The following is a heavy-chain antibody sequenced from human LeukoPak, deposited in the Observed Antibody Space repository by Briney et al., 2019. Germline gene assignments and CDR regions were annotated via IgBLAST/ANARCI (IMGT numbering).Heavy chain of an antibody. J-gene: IGHJ4*02. Sequence: GGSLRLSCAASGIAFSSYWMHWVRQAPGKGLVWVSRINSDESSTSYADSVKGRFTISRDNAKNTLYLQMNSLRAEDTAVYYCARDLRLWFGESPFDYWGQGTLVTVSS. CDR1: GIAFSSYW. D-gene: IGHD3-10*01. V-gene: IGHV3-74*01. CDR3: ARDLRLWFGESPFDY. CDR2: INSDESST.